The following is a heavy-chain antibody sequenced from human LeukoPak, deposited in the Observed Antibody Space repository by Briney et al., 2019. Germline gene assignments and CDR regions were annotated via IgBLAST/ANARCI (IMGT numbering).Heavy chain of an antibody. Sequence: GASVKVSCKASGYTFTGYYMHWMRQAPGQGLEWMGWINPDSGGANYAQKFQGRVTVTSDTSISTAYMELSRLRADDTAVYYCATRYEDTAMVIDWGQGTLVTVSS. CDR2: INPDSGGA. CDR3: ATRYEDTAMVID. J-gene: IGHJ4*02. CDR1: GYTFTGYY. V-gene: IGHV1-2*02. D-gene: IGHD5-18*01.